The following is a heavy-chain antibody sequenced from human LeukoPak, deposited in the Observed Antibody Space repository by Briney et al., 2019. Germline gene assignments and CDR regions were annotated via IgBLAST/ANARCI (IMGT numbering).Heavy chain of an antibody. J-gene: IGHJ6*03. CDR1: GGSISSYY. V-gene: IGHV4-59*01. CDR2: IYYSGST. CDR3: ARARVDCLFSAPPRPPYSSMDV. Sequence: PSETLSLTCTVSGGSISSYYWSWIRQPPGKGLEWIGYIYYSGSTNYNPSLKSRVTISVDTSKNQFSLKLSSVTAADTAVYYCARARVDCLFSAPPRPPYSSMDVWGKGTTVTVSS. D-gene: IGHD3-3*01.